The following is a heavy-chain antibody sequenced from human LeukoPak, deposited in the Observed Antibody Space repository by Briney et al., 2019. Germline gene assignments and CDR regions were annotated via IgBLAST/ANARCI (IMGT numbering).Heavy chain of an antibody. V-gene: IGHV3-64*02. CDR2: ISNNGGST. CDR1: GFTFNSYA. J-gene: IGHJ4*02. D-gene: IGHD5-18*01. CDR3: ARGIGGGYSYGYLAY. Sequence: GGSLRLSCAASGFTFNSYAMYWVRQAPGKGLEYVSAISNNGGSTYYADSVKGRFTISRDTFKNMLYLQMGSLRADDTAVYYCARGIGGGYSYGYLAYWGQGILATVSS.